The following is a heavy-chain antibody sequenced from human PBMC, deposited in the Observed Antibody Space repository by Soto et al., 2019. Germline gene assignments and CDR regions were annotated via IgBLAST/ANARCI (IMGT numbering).Heavy chain of an antibody. CDR1: GYSFSNFW. CDR2: IYPDDSDT. D-gene: IGHD2-8*02. J-gene: IGHJ4*02. Sequence: PGESLKISCQASGYSFSNFWIAWVRQMPGEGLEWLGIIYPDDSDTRYSPSFLGQVTISADKSIKTTYLQWSSLKASDNAIYFCASSVLVTSTMNYFDLWGQGTLVTVSS. CDR3: ASSVLVTSTMNYFDL. V-gene: IGHV5-51*01.